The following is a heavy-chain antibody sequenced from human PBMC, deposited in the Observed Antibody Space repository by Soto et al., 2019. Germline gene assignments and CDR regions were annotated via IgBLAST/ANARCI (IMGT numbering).Heavy chain of an antibody. D-gene: IGHD3-22*01. Sequence: SETLSLTCAVSGGSISSGDYYWSWIRQPPGKGLEWIGYIYYSGSTYYNPSLKSRVTISVDTSKNQFSLKLSSVTAADTAVYYCARDPYDSSGYSLGWFDPWGQGTLVTVSS. J-gene: IGHJ5*02. CDR1: GGSISSGDYY. CDR3: ARDPYDSSGYSLGWFDP. V-gene: IGHV4-30-4*01. CDR2: IYYSGST.